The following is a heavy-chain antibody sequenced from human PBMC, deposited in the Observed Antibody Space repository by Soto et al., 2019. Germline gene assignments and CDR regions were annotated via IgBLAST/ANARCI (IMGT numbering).Heavy chain of an antibody. D-gene: IGHD1-26*01. CDR2: IYYSGST. Sequence: SETLSLTCTVSGGSISSYYWSWIRQPPGKGLEWIGYIYYSGSTNYNPSLKSRVTKSVDTSKNQFSLKLSSVTAADTAVYYCARPPRGSYSWFDPWGQGTLVTVSS. J-gene: IGHJ5*02. CDR1: GGSISSYY. CDR3: ARPPRGSYSWFDP. V-gene: IGHV4-59*01.